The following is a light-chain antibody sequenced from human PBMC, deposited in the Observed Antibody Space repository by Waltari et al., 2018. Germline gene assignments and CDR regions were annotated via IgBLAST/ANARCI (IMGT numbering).Light chain of an antibody. J-gene: IGKJ3*01. V-gene: IGKV1-9*01. CDR2: AAS. CDR3: QQLNSYPVT. Sequence: IQLTQTPSSLSASVGLRVTITCRASQGSSSYLAWYQQNPGKPPKLLIYAASTLQSGVPSRFSGSGSGTDFTLTISSLQPEDFATYYCQQLNSYPVTFGPGTKVDIK. CDR1: QGSSSY.